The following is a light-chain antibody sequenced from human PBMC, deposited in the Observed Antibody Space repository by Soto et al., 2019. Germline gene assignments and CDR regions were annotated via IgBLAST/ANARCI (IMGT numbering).Light chain of an antibody. V-gene: IGKV1-5*01. Sequence: DIQMTQSPSTLSASVGDRVTITCRASQSISSWLAWYQQKPGKAPKLLIYDASSLESGVPSRFSGSGSGAEFTLTIDNLQPDDFATYYCQQYNSYSPLTFGGGTKVDI. CDR2: DAS. J-gene: IGKJ4*01. CDR1: QSISSW. CDR3: QQYNSYSPLT.